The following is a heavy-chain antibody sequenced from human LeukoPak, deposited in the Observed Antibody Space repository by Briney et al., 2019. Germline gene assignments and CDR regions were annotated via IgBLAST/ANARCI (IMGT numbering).Heavy chain of an antibody. J-gene: IGHJ4*02. CDR2: INPSGGST. D-gene: IGHD2-15*01. V-gene: IGHV1-46*01. CDR1: GYTFTNYY. Sequence: ASVKVSCKASGYTFTNYYMHWVRQAPGQGLESLGIINPSGGSTRYRQKFQGRVTMTRDTSTSTVYMELSSLRFEDTAVYYCAREVCGSSCYYSYWGQGTLVTVSS. CDR3: AREVCGSSCYYSY.